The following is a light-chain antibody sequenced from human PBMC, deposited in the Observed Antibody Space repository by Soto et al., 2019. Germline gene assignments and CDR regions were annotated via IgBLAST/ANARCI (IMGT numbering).Light chain of an antibody. V-gene: IGKV1-39*01. CDR1: QSISDY. J-gene: IGKJ4*01. CDR2: AAS. Sequence: DILMTQYPSSLSASVGDRVTITCRASQSISDYLNWYQQKPGKAPKLLIYAASSLQPGVPSRFSGSGSGTDFTLTISSLQPEDFGTYFCQKSYSTPLTFGGGTKVEIK. CDR3: QKSYSTPLT.